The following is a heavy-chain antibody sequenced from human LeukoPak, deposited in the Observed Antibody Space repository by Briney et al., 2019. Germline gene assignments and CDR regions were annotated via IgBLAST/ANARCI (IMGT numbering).Heavy chain of an antibody. J-gene: IGHJ1*01. CDR2: MSYDGSNK. D-gene: IGHD6-13*01. V-gene: IGHV3-30*04. CDR1: GFTFRSYS. CDR3: ARVVYTSSWSQPFAL. Sequence: PGGSLRLSCAASGFTFRSYSFHWVRQAPGKGLDWVADMSYDGSNKYYVDSVKGRFTISRDNSTSTLYLQMNSLTTEDTAVYYCARVVYTSSWSQPFALWSHGTLVT.